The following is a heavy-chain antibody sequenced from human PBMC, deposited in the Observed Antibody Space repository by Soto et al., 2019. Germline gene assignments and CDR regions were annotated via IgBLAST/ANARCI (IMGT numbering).Heavy chain of an antibody. CDR2: INSDGSST. J-gene: IGHJ3*02. Sequence: EVQLVESGGGLVQPGGSLRLSCAASGFTFSSYWMHWVRQAPGKGLVWVSRINSDGSSTSYADSVKGRFTISRDNAKNTLYLQMNSLRAEYTAVYYCARGGVYGDYVGSAFDIWGQGTMVTVSS. V-gene: IGHV3-74*01. CDR1: GFTFSSYW. CDR3: ARGGVYGDYVGSAFDI. D-gene: IGHD4-17*01.